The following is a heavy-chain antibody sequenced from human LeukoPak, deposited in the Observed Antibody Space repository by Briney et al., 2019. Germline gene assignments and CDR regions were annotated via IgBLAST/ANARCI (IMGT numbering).Heavy chain of an antibody. V-gene: IGHV1-46*01. CDR2: INPSGGST. CDR1: GYTFTSYY. Sequence: ASVKVSCKASGYTFTSYYMHWVRQAPGQGLEWMGIINPSGGSTNYAQKFQGRVTMTRDMSTSTVYMELSSLRSEDTAVYYCARGLRDSSGREYFQHWGQGTLVTVSS. J-gene: IGHJ1*01. D-gene: IGHD3-22*01. CDR3: ARGLRDSSGREYFQH.